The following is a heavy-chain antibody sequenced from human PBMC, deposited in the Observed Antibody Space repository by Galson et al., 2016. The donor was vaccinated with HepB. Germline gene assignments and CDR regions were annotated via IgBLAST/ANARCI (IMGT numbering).Heavy chain of an antibody. CDR3: ARDKRHHYYGLESRGKGYFDL. CDR2: MNPNSGHT. CDR1: GYTFTNYD. D-gene: IGHD3-10*01. J-gene: IGHJ2*01. Sequence: GYTFTNYDIIWVRQASGQGLEWMGWMNPNSGHTGYAQKFQGRVTMTRNTSITTVYMDLTSLTSEDTAVYFCARDKRHHYYGLESRGKGYFDLWGRGTRITVSS. V-gene: IGHV1-8*01.